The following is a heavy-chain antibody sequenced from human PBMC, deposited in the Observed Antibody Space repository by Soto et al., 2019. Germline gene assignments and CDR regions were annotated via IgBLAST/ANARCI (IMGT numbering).Heavy chain of an antibody. D-gene: IGHD3-22*01. Sequence: PGGSLRLSCAASGFTFSSYAMSWVRQAPGKGLEWVSAISGSGGSTYYADSVKGRFTIPRDNSKNTLYLQVNSLRAEDTAVYYCAKAWYYDSSGYSYYYGMDVWGQGTTVTVSS. CDR1: GFTFSSYA. CDR2: ISGSGGST. V-gene: IGHV3-23*01. J-gene: IGHJ6*02. CDR3: AKAWYYDSSGYSYYYGMDV.